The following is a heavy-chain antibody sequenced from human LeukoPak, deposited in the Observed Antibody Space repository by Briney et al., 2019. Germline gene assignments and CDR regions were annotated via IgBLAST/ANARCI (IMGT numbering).Heavy chain of an antibody. J-gene: IGHJ6*03. V-gene: IGHV4-39*07. CDR1: GDSISRNDYY. Sequence: SETLSLTCTVSGDSISRNDYYSGWIRQPPGNGLEWIGNIYYSGNPYYSPALKSRVTISVDTSKTQFSLKLSSVTAADTAVYYCARAHSWLRFLYYYMDVWGEGTTVTVSS. CDR2: IYYSGNP. CDR3: ARAHSWLRFLYYYMDV. D-gene: IGHD5-12*01.